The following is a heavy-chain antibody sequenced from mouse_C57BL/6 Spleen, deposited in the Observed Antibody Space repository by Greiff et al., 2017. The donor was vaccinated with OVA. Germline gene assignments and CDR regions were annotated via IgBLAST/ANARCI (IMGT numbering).Heavy chain of an antibody. CDR3: TKPFTSSGFAY. J-gene: IGHJ3*01. Sequence: EVQLQESGAELVRPGASVKLSCTASGFNIKDDYMHWVKQRPEQGLEWIGWIDPENGDTEYASQFQGKATITADTSSNTAYLHLSSLTSEDTAVYYCTKPFTSSGFAYWGQGTLVTVSA. V-gene: IGHV14-4*01. D-gene: IGHD1-1*01. CDR2: IDPENGDT. CDR1: GFNIKDDY.